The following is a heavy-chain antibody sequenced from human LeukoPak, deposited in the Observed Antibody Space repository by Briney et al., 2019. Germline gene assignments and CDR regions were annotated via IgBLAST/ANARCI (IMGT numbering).Heavy chain of an antibody. J-gene: IGHJ4*02. V-gene: IGHV3-7*01. CDR2: INQVGSAK. CDR3: LGYSYGSGFDY. CDR1: GFTFSSYW. Sequence: GGSLRLSCAATGFTFSSYWMSWVRQVPGKGLEWVANINQVGSAKYYVDSVKGRFTISRDNAKNSLYLQMNSLRAEDTAVYYCLGYSYGSGFDYWGQGTLVTVSS. D-gene: IGHD5-18*01.